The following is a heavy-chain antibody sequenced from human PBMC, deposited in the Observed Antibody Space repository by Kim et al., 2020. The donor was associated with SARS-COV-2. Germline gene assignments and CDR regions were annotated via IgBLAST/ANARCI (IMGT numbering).Heavy chain of an antibody. CDR2: ISSSGSTI. D-gene: IGHD3-22*01. CDR3: ARDVRMDYYDSSGGYFDC. Sequence: GGSLRLSCAASGFTFSSYEMNWVRQAPGKGLEWVSYISSSGSTIYYADSVKGRFTISRDNAKNSLYLQMNSLRAEDTAVYYCARDVRMDYYDSSGGYFDCWGQGTLVTVSS. CDR1: GFTFSSYE. J-gene: IGHJ4*02. V-gene: IGHV3-48*03.